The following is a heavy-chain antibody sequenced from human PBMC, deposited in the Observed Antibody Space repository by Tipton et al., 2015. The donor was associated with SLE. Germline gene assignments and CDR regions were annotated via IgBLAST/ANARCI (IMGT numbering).Heavy chain of an antibody. CDR1: GGSISSSSYY. CDR2: IYYSGST. CDR3: ARWSYGDTLDY. V-gene: IGHV4-39*07. Sequence: TLSLTCTVSGGSISSSSYYWGWIRQPPGKGLEWIGSIYYSGSTYYNPSLKGRVTISVDTPKNQFSLKLSSVTAADTAVYYCARWSYGDTLDYWGQGTLVTVSS. D-gene: IGHD4-17*01. J-gene: IGHJ4*02.